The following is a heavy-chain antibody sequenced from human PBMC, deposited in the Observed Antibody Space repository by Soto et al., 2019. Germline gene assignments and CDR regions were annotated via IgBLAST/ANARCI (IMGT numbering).Heavy chain of an antibody. CDR2: ISGSGSSV. J-gene: IGHJ6*02. CDR1: GFTFSHYV. CDR3: AKVRATYLSASYCYYGLDV. V-gene: IGHV3-23*01. Sequence: EVQLLESGGGLVRPGGSQRLSCAASGFTFSHYVLSWVRQAPGRGLEWVSSISGSGSSVYLADSVRGRFAMSRDVSTNTVSLQMNSLRVEDTAIYYCAKVRATYLSASYCYYGLDVWGQGTTVTVSS. D-gene: IGHD2-21*01.